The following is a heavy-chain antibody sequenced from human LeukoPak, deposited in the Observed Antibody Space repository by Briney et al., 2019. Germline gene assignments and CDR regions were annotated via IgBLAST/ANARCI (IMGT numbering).Heavy chain of an antibody. V-gene: IGHV4-38-2*01. CDR2: MYHSGST. Sequence: SETLSLTCAASGYSISSGYYWGWIRQPPGKGLDWIASMYHSGSTYYNPSLKSRVTISVDTSKNQFSLRLSSATAADTAVYYCAKQGPTVVTHFDSWGQGTLVTVSS. CDR1: GYSISSGYY. J-gene: IGHJ4*02. CDR3: AKQGPTVVTHFDS. D-gene: IGHD4-23*01.